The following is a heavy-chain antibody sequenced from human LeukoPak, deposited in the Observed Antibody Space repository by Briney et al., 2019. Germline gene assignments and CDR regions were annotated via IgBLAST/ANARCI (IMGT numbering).Heavy chain of an antibody. CDR2: IYYSGGT. Sequence: SETLSLTCTVSGDSISTSRNYWGWIRQPPGKGLEWIGSIYYSGGTSYNSSLKSRVAISVDTSRNQFSLKVTSVTAADTAVYYCAREANSNDYYMDVWGKGTTVTVSS. J-gene: IGHJ6*03. CDR1: GDSISTSRNY. V-gene: IGHV4-39*07. CDR3: AREANSNDYYMDV. D-gene: IGHD2-8*01.